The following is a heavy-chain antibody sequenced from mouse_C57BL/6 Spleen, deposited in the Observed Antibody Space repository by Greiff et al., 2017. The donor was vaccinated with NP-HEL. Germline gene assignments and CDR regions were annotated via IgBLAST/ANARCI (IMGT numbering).Heavy chain of an antibody. CDR2: ISSGSSTI. V-gene: IGHV5-17*01. Sequence: EVKLMESGGGLVKPGGSLKLSCAASGFTFSDYGMHWVRQAPEKGLEWVAYISSGSSTIYYADTVKGRFTISRDKAKNTLFLQMTSLRSEDTAMYYCARGTTVDWYFDVWGTGTTVTVSS. J-gene: IGHJ1*03. CDR1: GFTFSDYG. CDR3: ARGTTVDWYFDV. D-gene: IGHD1-1*01.